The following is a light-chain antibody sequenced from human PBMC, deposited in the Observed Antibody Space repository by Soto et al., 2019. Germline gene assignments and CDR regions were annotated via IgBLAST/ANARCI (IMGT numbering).Light chain of an antibody. J-gene: IGKJ5*01. CDR2: KAS. CDR3: QQYNSYAIT. V-gene: IGKV1-5*03. Sequence: DIQMTQSPSTLSASVGDRVTITCRASQSISSWLAWYQQKPGKAPKLLIYKASSLESGVHSRVSGSGSGTVVTLTISSLQPDDFATYYCQQYNSYAITFGQAKRLEIK. CDR1: QSISSW.